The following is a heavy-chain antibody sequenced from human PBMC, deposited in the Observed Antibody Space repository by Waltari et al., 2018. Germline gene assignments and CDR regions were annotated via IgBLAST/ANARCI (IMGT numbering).Heavy chain of an antibody. D-gene: IGHD4-4*01. CDR1: GGTFSSYA. CDR2: IIPILGIA. V-gene: IGHV1-69*10. CDR3: ASPTGTTPRTYYYYGMDV. J-gene: IGHJ6*02. Sequence: QVQLVQSGAEVKKPGSSVKVSCKASGGTFSSYALSWVRPDPGHGLEWMGGIIPILGIANYAQKFQGRVTITADKSTSTAYMELSSLRSEDTAVYYCASPTGTTPRTYYYYGMDVWGQGTTVTVSS.